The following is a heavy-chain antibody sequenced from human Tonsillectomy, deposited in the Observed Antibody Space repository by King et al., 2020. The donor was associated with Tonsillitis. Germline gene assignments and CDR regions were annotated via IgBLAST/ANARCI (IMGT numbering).Heavy chain of an antibody. D-gene: IGHD5-24*01. V-gene: IGHV1-18*01. CDR1: GYTFTSYG. Sequence: QLVQSGAEVKKPGASVKVSCKASGYTFTSYGISWVRQAPGQGLEWMGWISGYNGNTNFAQKLQGRVTMTTDTSTGTAYMGRRSLRSDDTAVYYCARDLGEEEMTTFDYWGQGSLVTVSS. CDR2: ISGYNGNT. J-gene: IGHJ4*02. CDR3: ARDLGEEEMTTFDY.